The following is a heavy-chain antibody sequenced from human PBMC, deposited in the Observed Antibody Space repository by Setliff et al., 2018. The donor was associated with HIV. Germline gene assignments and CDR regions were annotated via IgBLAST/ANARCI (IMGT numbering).Heavy chain of an antibody. CDR3: ARAVIRREDRGMWTKLWSAPNHMDV. Sequence: PSETLSLTCSISGGSISNYYWVWIRQSPGKGLEWIGHIHYGGGTYYNPSLESRVSISRDTSENQFSLNLRDVTAGDTALYYCARAVIRREDRGMWTKLWSAPNHMDVWGKGITVTVYS. V-gene: IGHV4-59*01. D-gene: IGHD3-10*01. CDR1: GGSISNYY. CDR2: IHYGGGT. J-gene: IGHJ6*03.